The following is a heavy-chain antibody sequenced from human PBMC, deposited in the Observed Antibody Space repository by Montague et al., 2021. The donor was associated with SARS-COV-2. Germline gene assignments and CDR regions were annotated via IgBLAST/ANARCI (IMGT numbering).Heavy chain of an antibody. CDR1: GYSVTSSY. V-gene: IGHV4-59*02. Sequence: SETLSLTCTVSGYSVTSSYRSWIRQPPGKGLQWIGFISHSGITNYNSFFKSRVAISVNTSKNHFSLKLSSATAADTAVYYCARLSIGGPLIRWFDSWGQGTLVTVSS. CDR3: ARLSIGGPLIRWFDS. D-gene: IGHD3-16*01. CDR2: ISHSGIT. J-gene: IGHJ5*01.